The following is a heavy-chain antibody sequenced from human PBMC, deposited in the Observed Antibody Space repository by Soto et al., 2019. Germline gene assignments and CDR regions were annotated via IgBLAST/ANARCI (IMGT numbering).Heavy chain of an antibody. CDR1: GFTFSSYA. Sequence: GGSLRLSCAASGFTFSSYAMSWVRQAPGKGLEWVSAISGSGGSTYYADSVKGRFTISRDNSKNTLYLQMNSLRAEDTAVYYLANDEGEEDIVLVAAALDYWGQGTLVTVSS. D-gene: IGHD2-2*01. CDR2: ISGSGGST. CDR3: ANDEGEEDIVLVAAALDY. J-gene: IGHJ4*02. V-gene: IGHV3-23*01.